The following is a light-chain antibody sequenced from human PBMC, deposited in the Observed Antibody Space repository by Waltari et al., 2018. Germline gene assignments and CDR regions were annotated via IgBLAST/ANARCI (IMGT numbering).Light chain of an antibody. V-gene: IGLV2-14*03. CDR2: DVS. CDR1: SSDVGAYNS. J-gene: IGLJ2*01. Sequence: QSALTQPASVSGSPGQSITISCTGTSSDVGAYNSVSWYQQPPGKAPKLMIFDVSNRPSGVSNRFSGSKSGNTASLTISGLQAEDEADYYCSSYISSSTLELFGGGTSLTVL. CDR3: SSYISSSTLEL.